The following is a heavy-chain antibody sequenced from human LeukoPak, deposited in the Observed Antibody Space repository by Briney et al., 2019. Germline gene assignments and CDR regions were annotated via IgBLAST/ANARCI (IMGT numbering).Heavy chain of an antibody. V-gene: IGHV1-2*06. CDR1: GYTHTDYY. J-gene: IGHJ2*01. CDR3: ARDTRGLDYWYFDL. Sequence: ASVKVSCKASGYTHTDYYIHWVRQAPGQGLEWMGRINPNSGGTLYAQIFQGRVTMTRDTSISTAYMELSRLRSDDPAVYYCARDTRGLDYWYFDLWGRGTLVTVSS. CDR2: INPNSGGT. D-gene: IGHD3-10*01.